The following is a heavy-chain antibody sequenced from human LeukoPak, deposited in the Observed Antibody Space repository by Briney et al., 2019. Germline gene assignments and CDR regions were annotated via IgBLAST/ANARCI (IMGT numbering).Heavy chain of an antibody. D-gene: IGHD3-22*01. CDR2: IYPNDSDT. Sequence: GESLKISCKGSGYNFTHYWIAWVRQVPGKGLEWMGIIYPNDSDTRYRPSFQGQVSISADKSINTAYLQWSSLKASDTAMYFCARHEGMYYYDSSGYSNWFDPWGQGTLVTVSS. J-gene: IGHJ5*02. CDR3: ARHEGMYYYDSSGYSNWFDP. CDR1: GYNFTHYW. V-gene: IGHV5-51*01.